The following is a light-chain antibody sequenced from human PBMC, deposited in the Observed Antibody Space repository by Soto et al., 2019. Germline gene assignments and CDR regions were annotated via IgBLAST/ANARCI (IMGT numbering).Light chain of an antibody. CDR2: DVS. CDR1: SSDVGGYNY. V-gene: IGLV2-14*01. J-gene: IGLJ2*01. CDR3: SSYTSRSTLV. Sequence: QSALTQPASVSGSPGQSITISCTGTSSDVGGYNYVSWYQQHPGKAPKLMIYDVSTRPSGVSNRFSGSKSGNTASLTISGLQAEDEADYYCSSYTSRSTLVFGGGTKLTVL.